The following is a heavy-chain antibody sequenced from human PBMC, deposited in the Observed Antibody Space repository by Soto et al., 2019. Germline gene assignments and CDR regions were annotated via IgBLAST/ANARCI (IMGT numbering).Heavy chain of an antibody. CDR3: AQTSRSDIGAQDY. CDR2: IRGSGTST. V-gene: IGHV3-23*01. D-gene: IGHD3-16*01. Sequence: EVQLLESGGGLVQPGGSLRLSCAASGFSISSYAMSWVRQAPGKGLEWVSAIRGSGTSTYYADSVKGRFTISRDNSKNTLSLQMISLRAEDTAVYYCAQTSRSDIGAQDYWGLGTLVTVST. CDR1: GFSISSYA. J-gene: IGHJ4*02.